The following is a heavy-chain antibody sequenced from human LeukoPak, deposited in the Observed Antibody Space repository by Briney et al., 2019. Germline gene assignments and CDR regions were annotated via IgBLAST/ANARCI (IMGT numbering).Heavy chain of an antibody. CDR2: INPISGGT. Sequence: ATVKVSCKASGYAFTVYYMHWVRQAPGQGLEWRGWINPISGGTHYAQNFQGRVTMTRDTSISTAYMGLSRLRSDESAVYYCARVGRRGTSPQTRYDFWSGYYLNFVYWGEGTLVTVSS. D-gene: IGHD3-3*01. CDR3: ARVGRRGTSPQTRYDFWSGYYLNFVY. J-gene: IGHJ4*02. V-gene: IGHV1-2*02. CDR1: GYAFTVYY.